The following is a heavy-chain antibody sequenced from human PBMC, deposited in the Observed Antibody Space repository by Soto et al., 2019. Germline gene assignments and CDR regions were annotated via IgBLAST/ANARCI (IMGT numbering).Heavy chain of an antibody. V-gene: IGHV1-69*08. Sequence: QVQLVQSGAEVKKPGSSVKVSCKASGGTFSSYTISWVRQAPGQGLEWMGRIIPILGIANYAQKFQGRVTITADKSTSTAYMELSSLRSEDTAVYYCAREERSPIPAGYGSGSYRDYWGQGTLVTVSS. CDR3: AREERSPIPAGYGSGSYRDY. J-gene: IGHJ4*02. CDR1: GGTFSSYT. D-gene: IGHD3-10*01. CDR2: IIPILGIA.